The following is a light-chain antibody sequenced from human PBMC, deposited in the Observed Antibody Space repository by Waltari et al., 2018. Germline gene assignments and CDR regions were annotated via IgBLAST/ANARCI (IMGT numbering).Light chain of an antibody. V-gene: IGKV1-12*01. CDR2: AAS. CDR3: QQGYNSPYS. CDR1: QGISSW. Sequence: DIQMSQSPSSLSASVADKVTITCRASQGISSWLAWYQQKPGKAPKLLIYAASSLQSGVPSRFSGSGSGTDYTLTISSLQPEDFASYQCQQGYNSPYSFGQGTKVEIK. J-gene: IGKJ2*03.